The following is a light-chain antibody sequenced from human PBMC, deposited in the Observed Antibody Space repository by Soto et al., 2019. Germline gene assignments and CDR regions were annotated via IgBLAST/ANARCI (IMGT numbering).Light chain of an antibody. CDR3: ALYMGSGNWM. V-gene: IGLV8-61*01. Sequence: QTVVTQEPSFSVSPGRTVTLTCGLSSGSVSTSYYPSWYQQTPGQAPRTLIYSTNTRSSGVPDRFSGSILGKKAALTITGAQSDYDADYCCALYMGSGNWMFGGGTKVTVL. J-gene: IGLJ3*02. CDR2: STN. CDR1: SGSVSTSYY.